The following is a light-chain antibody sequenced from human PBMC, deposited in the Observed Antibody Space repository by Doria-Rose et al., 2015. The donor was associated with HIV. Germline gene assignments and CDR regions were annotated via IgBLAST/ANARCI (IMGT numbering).Light chain of an antibody. V-gene: IGKV3-20*01. CDR3: HQYGTSWT. Sequence: TQSPGTLSLSPGERATLSCRASQSFSSTYLAWYQQKPGQAHSLLIYDGSTRATGIPDRFSASGSGTDFTLIINRLEPEDFALYYCHQYGTSWTFGQGTKVEI. J-gene: IGKJ1*01. CDR1: QSFSSTY. CDR2: DGS.